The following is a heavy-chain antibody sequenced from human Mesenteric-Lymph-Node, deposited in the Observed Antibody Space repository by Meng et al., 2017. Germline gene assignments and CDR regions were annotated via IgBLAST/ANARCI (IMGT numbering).Heavy chain of an antibody. CDR2: VVYSGTT. V-gene: IGHV4-39*01. CDR1: GGSIISSSYY. J-gene: IGHJ4*02. Sequence: QLQGPGPGLVKPSQTLSLTCTVSGGSIISSSYYWAWIRQPPGEGLEWIGSVVYSGTTYYTSSLKSRVSISVDTSKNQFSLKLSSVTAADTAVYYCARHHHSPTFDYWGQGTLVTVSS. D-gene: IGHD1-14*01. CDR3: ARHHHSPTFDY.